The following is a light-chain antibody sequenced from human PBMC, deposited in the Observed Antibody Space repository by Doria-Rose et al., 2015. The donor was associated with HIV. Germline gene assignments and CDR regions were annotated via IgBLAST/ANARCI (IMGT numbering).Light chain of an antibody. CDR2: DVS. CDR3: HQYGTSWT. J-gene: IGKJ1*01. Sequence: LTQSPGTLSLSPGERATLSCRASQSFSSTYLAWYQQKPGQAPSLLIYDVSTRATGIPDRFSASGPGTDFTLTINRLEPEDFALYYCHQYGTSWTFGQGTKVEI. V-gene: IGKV3-20*01. CDR1: QSFSSTY.